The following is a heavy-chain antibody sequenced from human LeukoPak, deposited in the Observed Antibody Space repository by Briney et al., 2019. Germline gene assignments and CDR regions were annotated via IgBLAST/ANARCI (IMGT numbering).Heavy chain of an antibody. CDR2: IYPGDSDT. V-gene: IGHV5-51*01. CDR1: GYRFTSYW. J-gene: IGHJ5*02. Sequence: GESLKISCRGSGYRFTSYWIGWVRQMPGKGLEWMGIIYPGDSDTRYSPTSQGQVTISTDNSISTAYLQWGSLKASDTAMYYCARSHGPTNWLDPWGQGTLVTVSS. D-gene: IGHD2-8*01. CDR3: ARSHGPTNWLDP.